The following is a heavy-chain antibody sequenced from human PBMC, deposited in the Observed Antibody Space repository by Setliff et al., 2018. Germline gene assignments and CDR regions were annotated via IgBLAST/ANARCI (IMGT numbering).Heavy chain of an antibody. V-gene: IGHV4-39*01. Sequence: PSETLSLTCTVSGGPINSDRYYWGWIRQPPGKGLEWIGSMYSSGSTYYNPSLKSRVTISVDTSKNQFSLKLSSVTAADTAVFYCARLSGYYFDYWGQGTLVTVSS. CDR2: MYSSGST. D-gene: IGHD3-22*01. J-gene: IGHJ4*02. CDR3: ARLSGYYFDY. CDR1: GGPINSDRYY.